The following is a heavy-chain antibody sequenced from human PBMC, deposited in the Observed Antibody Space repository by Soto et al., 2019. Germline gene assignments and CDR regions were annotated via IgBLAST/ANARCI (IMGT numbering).Heavy chain of an antibody. D-gene: IGHD5-18*01. CDR2: IWYDGSNK. CDR1: GFTFSSYG. CDR3: ARDSGYSYGYYYYGMDV. Sequence: GGSLRLSCAASGFTFSSYGMHWVRQAPGKGLEWVAVIWYDGSNKYYADSVKGRFTISRDNSKDALYLQMNSLRAEDTAVYYCARDSGYSYGYYYYGMDVWGQGTTVTVSS. V-gene: IGHV3-33*01. J-gene: IGHJ6*02.